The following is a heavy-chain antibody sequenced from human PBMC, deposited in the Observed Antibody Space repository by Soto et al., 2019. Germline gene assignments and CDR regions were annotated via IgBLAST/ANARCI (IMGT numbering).Heavy chain of an antibody. J-gene: IGHJ4*02. CDR1: GFTFSSYG. CDR2: IWYDGSNK. CDR3: ARDEVPAAGALKY. V-gene: IGHV3-33*01. D-gene: IGHD6-13*01. Sequence: QVQLVESGGGVVQPGRSLRLSCAASGFTFSSYGMHWVRQAPGKGLEWVAVIWYDGSNKYYADSVKGRFTISRDNSKNTLYLQMNSLRAEDTAVYYCARDEVPAAGALKYWGQGTPVTVSS.